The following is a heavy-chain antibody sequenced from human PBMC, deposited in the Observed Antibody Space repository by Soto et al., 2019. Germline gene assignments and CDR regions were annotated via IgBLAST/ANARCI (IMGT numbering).Heavy chain of an antibody. J-gene: IGHJ4*02. CDR2: ISYDGSNK. CDR3: AKDTGQWLVDH. CDR1: GFTFSSYG. Sequence: GGSLRLSCAASGFTFSSYGMHWVRQAPGKGLEWVAVISYDGSNKYYADSVKGRFTISRDNSKNTLYLQMNSLRAEDTAVYYCAKDTGQWLVDHWGQGTLVTVSS. V-gene: IGHV3-30*18. D-gene: IGHD6-19*01.